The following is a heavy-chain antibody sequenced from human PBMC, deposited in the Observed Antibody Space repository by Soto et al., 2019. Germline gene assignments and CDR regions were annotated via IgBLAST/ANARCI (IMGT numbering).Heavy chain of an antibody. V-gene: IGHV3-33*01. CDR2: IWYDGNTK. D-gene: IGHD6-19*01. CDR1: GFTFSTYG. Sequence: GGSLRLSCAASGFTFSTYGFNWVRQAPGKRLEWVAVIWYDGNTKYYADSVKGRFTISRDNSKNTLYLQMNSLTAEDTAVYYCARPLVAPVAGPYYYGMDVWGQGTTVTVSS. CDR3: ARPLVAPVAGPYYYGMDV. J-gene: IGHJ6*02.